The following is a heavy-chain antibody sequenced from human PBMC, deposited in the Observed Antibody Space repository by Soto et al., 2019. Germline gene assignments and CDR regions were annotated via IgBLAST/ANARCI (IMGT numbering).Heavy chain of an antibody. D-gene: IGHD2-2*01. J-gene: IGHJ5*02. Sequence: TSETLSLTCTVSGGSISSDYWSWIRQPPGKGLEWIGYIYYSGSTNYNPSLKSRVTISVDTSKNQFSLKLSSVTAADTAVYYCAREKYCSSTSCYNNWFDPWGQGTLVTVS. CDR3: AREKYCSSTSCYNNWFDP. V-gene: IGHV4-59*01. CDR1: GGSISSDY. CDR2: IYYSGST.